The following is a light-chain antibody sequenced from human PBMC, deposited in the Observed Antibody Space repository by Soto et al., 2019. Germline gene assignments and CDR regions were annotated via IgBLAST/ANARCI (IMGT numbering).Light chain of an antibody. CDR1: SSDIGAYHY. Sequence: QSALTQAASVSGSPGQSITISCTGTSSDIGAYHYVSWYQQRPGKAPKLMIYAVNNRPSGISNRFSGSKSGNTASLTISGLQAEDEAVYYCFSYTTSDTVLFGGGTKLPVL. J-gene: IGLJ2*01. CDR2: AVN. V-gene: IGLV2-14*01. CDR3: FSYTTSDTVL.